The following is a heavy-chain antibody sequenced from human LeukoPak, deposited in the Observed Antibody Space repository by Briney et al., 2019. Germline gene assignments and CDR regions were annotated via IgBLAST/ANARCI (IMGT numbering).Heavy chain of an antibody. Sequence: SETLSLTCTVSGGSISSYYWSWIRQPPGKGLEWIGYIYYSGSTYYNPSLKSRVTISVDTSKNQFSMKLSSVTAADTAVYYCARDQVTIFGVVIHDAFDIWGQGTMVTVSS. CDR3: ARDQVTIFGVVIHDAFDI. CDR1: GGSISSYY. CDR2: IYYSGST. V-gene: IGHV4-59*12. D-gene: IGHD3-3*01. J-gene: IGHJ3*02.